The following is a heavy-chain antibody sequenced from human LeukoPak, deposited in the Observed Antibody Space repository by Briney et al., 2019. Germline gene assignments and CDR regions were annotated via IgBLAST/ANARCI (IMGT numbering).Heavy chain of an antibody. CDR2: IYHSGST. Sequence: PSETLSLTCTVSGGSISSGNYYWSWIRQPAGKGLEWIGYIYHSGSTYYNPSLKSRVTISVDRSKNQFSLKLSSVTAADTAVYYCARGRGYCSGGSCYPDAFDIWGQGTMVTVSS. CDR3: ARGRGYCSGGSCYPDAFDI. D-gene: IGHD2-15*01. J-gene: IGHJ3*02. CDR1: GGSISSGNYY. V-gene: IGHV4-30-2*01.